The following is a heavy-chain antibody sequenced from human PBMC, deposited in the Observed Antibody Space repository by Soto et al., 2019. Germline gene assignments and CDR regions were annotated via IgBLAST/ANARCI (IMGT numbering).Heavy chain of an antibody. J-gene: IGHJ4*02. CDR2: ISGSGGST. D-gene: IGHD3-16*02. V-gene: IGHV3-23*01. Sequence: EVQLLESGGGLVQPGGSLRLSCAASGFTFSSYAMSWVRQAPGKGLEWVSAISGSGGSTYYADSVKGRFTISRDNAKNSLYLQMNSLRSEDTAVYYCARGNSPVNVHWGQGTLVTVSS. CDR3: ARGNSPVNVH. CDR1: GFTFSSYA.